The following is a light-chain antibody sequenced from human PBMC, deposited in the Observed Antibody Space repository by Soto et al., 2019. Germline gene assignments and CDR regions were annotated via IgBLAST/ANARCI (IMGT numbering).Light chain of an antibody. V-gene: IGKV1-39*01. Sequence: DIQMTQSPSTLYASVGDRVSITCRASQRVDRYLAWYQQKPGKAPQLLIYDASRLESGVPSRFSGSGSGTDFTLTISSLQPEDFATYYCQQSYSTPPITFGQGTRLEI. CDR3: QQSYSTPPIT. J-gene: IGKJ5*01. CDR1: QRVDRY. CDR2: DAS.